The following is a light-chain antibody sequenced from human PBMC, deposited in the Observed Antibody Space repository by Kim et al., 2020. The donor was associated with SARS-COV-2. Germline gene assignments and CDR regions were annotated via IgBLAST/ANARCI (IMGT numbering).Light chain of an antibody. V-gene: IGLV3-19*01. J-gene: IGLJ2*01. CDR2: GKN. Sequence: SSELTQDPAVSVALGQTVRITCQGDSLRKYYASWYQQKPGQAPLLLISGKNNRPSGIPDRFSGSSSGNTASLTIAGAQAEDEADYYCNSRNTSNFVIFGGGTKLTVL. CDR1: SLRKYY. CDR3: NSRNTSNFVI.